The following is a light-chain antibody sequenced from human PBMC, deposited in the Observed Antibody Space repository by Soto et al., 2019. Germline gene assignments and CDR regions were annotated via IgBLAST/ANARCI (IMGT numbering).Light chain of an antibody. V-gene: IGKV3-15*01. CDR2: GAA. J-gene: IGKJ4*01. Sequence: EIVLTQSPATLSLSPGERATLSCRASQSVSRHLAWYQQKPGQAPRLLIYGAATRATGIPARFSGTGSGTEFTLTISSLQSEDFAVYYCQQYHHLTRTFGGGTKVDIK. CDR3: QQYHHLTRT. CDR1: QSVSRH.